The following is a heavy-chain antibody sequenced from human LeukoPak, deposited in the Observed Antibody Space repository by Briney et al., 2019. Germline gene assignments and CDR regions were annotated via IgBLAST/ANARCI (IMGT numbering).Heavy chain of an antibody. D-gene: IGHD2-2*01. Sequence: GGSLRLSCAASGFTFSSYAMRWVRQAPGKGLEWVAVISYDGSNKYYADSVKGRFTISRDNSKNTLYLQMNSLRAEDTAVYYCAKSRVVPAANPYYFDYWGQGTLVTVSS. V-gene: IGHV3-30-3*02. CDR3: AKSRVVPAANPYYFDY. J-gene: IGHJ4*02. CDR2: ISYDGSNK. CDR1: GFTFSSYA.